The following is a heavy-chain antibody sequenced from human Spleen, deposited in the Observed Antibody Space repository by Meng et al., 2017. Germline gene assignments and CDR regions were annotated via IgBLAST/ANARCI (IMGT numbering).Heavy chain of an antibody. CDR3: ARGLTRSTAAAFG. V-gene: IGHV4-34*01. Sequence: SETLSLTCAVYGGSFSGYYWSWIRQPPGKGLEWIGEINHSGSTNYNPSLKSRVTISVDTSKNQFSLKLSSVTAADTAVYYCARGLTRSTAAAFGWGQGTLVAFSS. CDR1: GGSFSGYY. CDR2: INHSGST. J-gene: IGHJ4*02. D-gene: IGHD6-13*01.